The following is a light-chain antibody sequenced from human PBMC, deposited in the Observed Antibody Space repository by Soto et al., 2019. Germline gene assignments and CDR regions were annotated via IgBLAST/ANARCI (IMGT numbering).Light chain of an antibody. J-gene: IGKJ5*01. CDR3: QQYTNWPPIT. V-gene: IGKV3-15*01. CDR2: GAS. CDR1: QSVSSN. Sequence: EIVMTQSPATLSVSPGERATLSCRASQSVSSNLAWYQQKPGQAPRLLIYGASTRATGVPARFSGSRSGTEFTLTIRSLQSEDFAVYYCQQYTNWPPITFGQGTRLEIK.